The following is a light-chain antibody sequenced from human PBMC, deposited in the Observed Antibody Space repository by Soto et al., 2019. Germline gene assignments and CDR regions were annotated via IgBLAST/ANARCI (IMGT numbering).Light chain of an antibody. J-gene: IGKJ2*01. V-gene: IGKV3-11*01. Sequence: EIVLTQSPATLSLSPGERATLSCRASQSVRRYLAWYQQKRGQAPRLLIYGASIRASGIPVRFSGSGSGTDFTLTIRSLEPEDFAVYYCQQRSNWPRTFGQGTKLEIK. CDR2: GAS. CDR1: QSVRRY. CDR3: QQRSNWPRT.